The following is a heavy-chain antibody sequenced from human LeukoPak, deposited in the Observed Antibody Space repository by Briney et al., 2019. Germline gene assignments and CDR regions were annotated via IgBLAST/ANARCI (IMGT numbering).Heavy chain of an antibody. V-gene: IGHV3-23*01. CDR1: GFTFSRNA. CDR2: ISGSDNDT. D-gene: IGHD4-17*01. CDR3: AKDPMTTVTTVDSD. J-gene: IGHJ4*02. Sequence: GGSLRLSCAASGFTFSRNAMSWVRQAPGKGLEWVSTISGSDNDTYYADSVKGRFSISRDNSKNTLYLQMNSLRAEDTAVYYCAKDPMTTVTTVDSDWGQGTLVTVSS.